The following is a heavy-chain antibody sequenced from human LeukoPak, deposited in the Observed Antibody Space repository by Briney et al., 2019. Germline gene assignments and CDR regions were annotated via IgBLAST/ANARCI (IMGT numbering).Heavy chain of an antibody. CDR3: AKDPSSSWFGDYFDY. D-gene: IGHD6-13*01. V-gene: IGHV3-30*18. CDR2: ISYDGSNK. J-gene: IGHJ4*02. CDR1: GFTFSSYG. Sequence: GGSLRLSCAASGFTFSSYGMHWVRQAPGKGLEWVAVISYDGSNKYSADSVKGRFTISRDNSKNTLYLQMNSLRAEDTAVYYCAKDPSSSWFGDYFDYWGQGTLVTVSS.